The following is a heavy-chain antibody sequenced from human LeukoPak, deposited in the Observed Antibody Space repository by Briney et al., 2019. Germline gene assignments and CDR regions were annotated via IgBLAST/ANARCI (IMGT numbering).Heavy chain of an antibody. Sequence: PSQTLSLTCTVSGGSISSGSYYWSWIRQPAGKGLEWIGRIYTSGSTNYNPSLKSRVTISVDTSKNQFSLKLSSVTAADTAVYYCANSPLAVAGMGEYFDYWGQGTLVTVSS. J-gene: IGHJ4*02. V-gene: IGHV4-61*02. CDR1: GGSISSGSYY. CDR2: IYTSGST. D-gene: IGHD6-19*01. CDR3: ANSPLAVAGMGEYFDY.